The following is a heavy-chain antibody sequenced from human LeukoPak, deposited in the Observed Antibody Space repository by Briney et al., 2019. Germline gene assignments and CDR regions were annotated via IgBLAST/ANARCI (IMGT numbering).Heavy chain of an antibody. CDR2: ISYDGSNK. D-gene: IGHD3-22*01. V-gene: IGHV3-30*18. CDR1: GFTFSSYG. CDR3: AKDLFRYYDSSGYHFDY. Sequence: GGSLRLSCAASGFTFSSYGMHWVRQAPGKGLEWVAVISYDGSNKYYADSVKGRFTICRDNSKNTLYLQMNSLRAEDTAVYYCAKDLFRYYDSSGYHFDYWGQGTLVTVSS. J-gene: IGHJ4*02.